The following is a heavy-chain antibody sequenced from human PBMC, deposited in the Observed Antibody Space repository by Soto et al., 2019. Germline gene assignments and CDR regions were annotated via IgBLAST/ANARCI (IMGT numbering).Heavy chain of an antibody. J-gene: IGHJ4*02. Sequence: EVQLVESGGGLVKPGGSLRLSCAASGFTFSIYSMNCVRQAPGKVLEWVSAISGSGDASKYVDSVNGRFTISRDNARNQLYLQMNNLRAEDTAIYYCAKDVFGVWFGELLSFDYWGQETLVTVSS. D-gene: IGHD3-10*01. CDR3: AKDVFGVWFGELLSFDY. V-gene: IGHV3-21*04. CDR1: GFTFSIYS. CDR2: ISGSGDAS.